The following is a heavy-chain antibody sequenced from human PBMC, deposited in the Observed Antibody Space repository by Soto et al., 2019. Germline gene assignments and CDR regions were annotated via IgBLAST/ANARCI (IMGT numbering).Heavy chain of an antibody. V-gene: IGHV4-39*01. D-gene: IGHD6-6*01. J-gene: IGHJ5*02. CDR1: GGSISNSSYY. CDR2: IYYSGST. Sequence: PSETLSLTCIVSGGSISNSSYYWGWIRQPPGKGLEWIGSIYYSGSTYYNPSLKSRVTVSVDTSKNQFSLKLSSVTAADTAVFYCARHRARNWFDPWGQGTLVT. CDR3: ARHRARNWFDP.